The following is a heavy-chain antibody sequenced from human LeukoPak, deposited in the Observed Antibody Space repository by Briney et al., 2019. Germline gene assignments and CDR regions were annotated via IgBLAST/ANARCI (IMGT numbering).Heavy chain of an antibody. D-gene: IGHD1-26*01. CDR3: ARLRGLDAFDI. CDR1: GGSISSYY. CDR2: IYYSGST. Sequence: ASETLSLTCTVSGGSISSYYWSRIRQPPGKGLEWIGYIYYSGSTNYNPSLKSRVTISVDTSKNQFSLKLSSVTAADTAVYYCARLRGLDAFDIWGQGTMVTVSS. J-gene: IGHJ3*02. V-gene: IGHV4-59*08.